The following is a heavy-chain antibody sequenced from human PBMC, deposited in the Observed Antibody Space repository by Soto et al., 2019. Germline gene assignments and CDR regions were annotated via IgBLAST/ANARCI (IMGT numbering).Heavy chain of an antibody. D-gene: IGHD1-26*01. CDR2: INAGNGNT. CDR3: ARDRPWELGELDY. V-gene: IGHV1-3*01. Sequence: ASVKVSCKASGYTFTSYAMHWVRQAPGQRLEWMGWINAGNGNTKYSQKFQGRVTITRDTSASTAYMELSSLRSEDTAVYYCARDRPWELGELDYWGQGTLVTVSS. CDR1: GYTFTSYA. J-gene: IGHJ4*02.